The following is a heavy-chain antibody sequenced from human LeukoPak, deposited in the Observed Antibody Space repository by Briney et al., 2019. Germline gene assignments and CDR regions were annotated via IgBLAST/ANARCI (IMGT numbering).Heavy chain of an antibody. CDR2: ISSSGSTI. J-gene: IGHJ3*02. D-gene: IGHD6-19*01. CDR3: AREGSGWENHDAFDI. CDR1: GFTFSDYY. Sequence: GGSLRLSCAASGFTFSDYYMSWIRPAPGKGLEWVSYISSSGSTIYYADSVKGRFTISRDNAKNSLYLQMNSLRAEDTAVYYCAREGSGWENHDAFDIWGQGTMVTVSS. V-gene: IGHV3-11*01.